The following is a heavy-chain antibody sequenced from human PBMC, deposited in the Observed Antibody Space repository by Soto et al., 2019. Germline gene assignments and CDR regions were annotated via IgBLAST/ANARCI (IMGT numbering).Heavy chain of an antibody. CDR3: AKDEGRFLRNYFNYGIDV. V-gene: IGHV3-33*03. D-gene: IGHD3-3*01. Sequence: GGSLRLSCAASGFDFSDHGMHWVRQAPGEGLGWVTVISYDGTAKYYKESVKGRLTTSRDNSKKTLYLQIDSLRVEDTAVYYCAKDEGRFLRNYFNYGIDVWGLGTTVTVSS. CDR1: GFDFSDHG. CDR2: ISYDGTAK. J-gene: IGHJ6*02.